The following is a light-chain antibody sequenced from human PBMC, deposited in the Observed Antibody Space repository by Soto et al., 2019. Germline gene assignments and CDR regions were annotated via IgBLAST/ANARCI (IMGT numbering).Light chain of an antibody. CDR3: QQYGSSPQT. CDR1: QRVSSGY. V-gene: IGKV3-20*01. CDR2: GAS. Sequence: EIVLTQSPGTPSLSPGEKATLSRRASQRVSSGYLGWYQQRPGQAPRLLLYGASNRAAGIPDRFSGRGSETDFTLTISRLEPEDFAVYYCQQYGSSPQTFGQGTKVDIK. J-gene: IGKJ1*01.